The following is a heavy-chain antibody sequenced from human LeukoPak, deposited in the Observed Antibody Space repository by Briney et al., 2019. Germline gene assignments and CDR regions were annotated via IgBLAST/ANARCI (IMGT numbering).Heavy chain of an antibody. CDR1: GGSISSSSYY. V-gene: IGHV4-39*01. J-gene: IGHJ5*02. CDR3: ARYCSGGSCDSSNWFDP. D-gene: IGHD2-15*01. CDR2: IHNSGAT. Sequence: SETLSLTCSVSGGSISSSSYYWVWIRQPPGKGLEWIATIHNSGATYYNPSLKSRVTISVDTSKNQFSLKLSFVTAADTAVYYCARYCSGGSCDSSNWFDPWGRGTLVTVSS.